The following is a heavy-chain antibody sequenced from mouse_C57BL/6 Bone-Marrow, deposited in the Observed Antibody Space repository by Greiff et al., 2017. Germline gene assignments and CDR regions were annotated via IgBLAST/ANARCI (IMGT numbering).Heavy chain of an antibody. CDR3: ARVEFDGSSGDWYVDV. J-gene: IGHJ1*03. CDR1: GYTFTSYD. V-gene: IGHV1-85*01. Sequence: VKLVESGPELVKPGASVKLSCKASGYTFTSYDINWVKQRPGQGLEWIGWIYPRDGSPKYNEKFKGKAKLTVDTSSSTAYMELHSLTSEDSAVYFCARVEFDGSSGDWYVDVWGTGTTVTVSS. CDR2: IYPRDGSP. D-gene: IGHD1-1*01.